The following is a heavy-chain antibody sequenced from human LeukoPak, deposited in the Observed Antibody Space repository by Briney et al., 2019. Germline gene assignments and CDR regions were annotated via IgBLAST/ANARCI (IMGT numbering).Heavy chain of an antibody. V-gene: IGHV4-31*03. Sequence: SETLSLTCSVSGGSITSGGYYWTWIRQHPGKGLEWIGYIYYSGSTFHNPSLKSRVSMSVDTSKNQFSLNLSSVTAADTAVYFCARGAEDVLTGDDDFYFDNWGQESLVTVSS. CDR1: GGSITSGGYY. D-gene: IGHD3-9*01. CDR2: IYYSGST. CDR3: ARGAEDVLTGDDDFYFDN. J-gene: IGHJ4*02.